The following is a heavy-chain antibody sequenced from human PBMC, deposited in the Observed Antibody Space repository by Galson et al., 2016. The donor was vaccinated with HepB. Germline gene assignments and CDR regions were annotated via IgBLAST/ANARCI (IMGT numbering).Heavy chain of an antibody. J-gene: IGHJ6*04. D-gene: IGHD1-7*01. Sequence: SLRLSCAASGFNFISHGMHWVRQAPGKGLEWAGVIWYDGSRKLFADSVKGRFTITRDNSKNTVFLQMTSLRAEDTAVYYCARDGTPLTIYGTAKGGMDVWGRGTTVTVSA. CDR1: GFNFISHG. V-gene: IGHV3-33*01. CDR2: IWYDGSRK. CDR3: ARDGTPLTIYGTAKGGMDV.